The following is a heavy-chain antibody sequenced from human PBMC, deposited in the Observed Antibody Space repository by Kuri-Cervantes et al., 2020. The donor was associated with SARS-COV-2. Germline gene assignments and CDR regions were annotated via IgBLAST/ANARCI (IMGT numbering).Heavy chain of an antibody. CDR3: ARETILPPDYYGMDV. J-gene: IGHJ6*02. CDR2: INHSGST. CDR1: GGSFSGYY. V-gene: IGHV4-34*01. D-gene: IGHD1-1*01. Sequence: GSLRLSCAVYGGSFSGYYWSWIRQPPGKGLGWIGEINHSGSTNYNPSLKSRVTISVDTSKNQFSLKPSSVTAADTAVYYCARETILPPDYYGMDVWGQGTTVTVSS.